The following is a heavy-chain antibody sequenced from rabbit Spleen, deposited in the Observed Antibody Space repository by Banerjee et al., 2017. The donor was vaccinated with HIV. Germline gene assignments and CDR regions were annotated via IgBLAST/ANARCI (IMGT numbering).Heavy chain of an antibody. J-gene: IGHJ4*01. CDR1: GFSLSYNYV. CDR2: IYAASGGST. CDR3: ARGYGDGYDTYVSAFDL. D-gene: IGHD6-1*01. Sequence: QEQLEESGGGLVKPGGSLALACKASGFSLSYNYVMCWVRKAPGKGLECIACIYAASGGSTYYANWAKGRFTISKTSSTTVTLQMPSLTGADTATYFCARGYGDGYDTYVSAFDLWGPGTLVTVS. V-gene: IGHV1S45*01.